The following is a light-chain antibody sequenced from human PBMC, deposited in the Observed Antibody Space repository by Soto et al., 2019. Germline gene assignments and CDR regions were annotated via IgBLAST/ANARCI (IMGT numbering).Light chain of an antibody. Sequence: DIQMTQSPSSLSASVGDRVTITCRASQSISSYLNWYQQKPGKAPKLLIYAASSLQSGVPSRLSGSGSGTDFTLTINSLQPEDFATYYCQQSYSFPYTFGQGAKLEIK. CDR2: AAS. V-gene: IGKV1-39*01. CDR1: QSISSY. J-gene: IGKJ2*01. CDR3: QQSYSFPYT.